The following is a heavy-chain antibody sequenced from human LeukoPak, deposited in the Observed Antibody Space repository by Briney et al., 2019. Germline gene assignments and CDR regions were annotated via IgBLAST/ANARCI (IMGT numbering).Heavy chain of an antibody. CDR3: ARDLDYGDYRYFDY. Sequence: GASVKVPCKASGYTFTSYAMHWVHQAPGQRLEWMGWINAGNGNTKYPQKFQGRVTITRDTSASTAYMELSSLRSEDTAVYYCARDLDYGDYRYFDYWGQGTLVTVSS. CDR1: GYTFTSYA. D-gene: IGHD4-17*01. V-gene: IGHV1-3*01. J-gene: IGHJ4*02. CDR2: INAGNGNT.